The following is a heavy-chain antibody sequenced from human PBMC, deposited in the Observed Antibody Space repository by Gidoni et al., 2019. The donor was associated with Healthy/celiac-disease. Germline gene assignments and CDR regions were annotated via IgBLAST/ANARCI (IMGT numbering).Heavy chain of an antibody. J-gene: IGHJ6*02. CDR3: TTRTIFGVGSLDV. CDR1: GFTFSNAW. CDR2: IKSKTDWGTT. Sequence: EVQLVESGGGLVKPGGALRLHCGASGFTFSNAWMSWVRQAPGKGLEWVGRIKSKTDWGTTDYAAPVKGRFTISRDDSKNTLYLQMNSLKTEDTAVYYCTTRTIFGVGSLDVWGQGTTVTVSS. D-gene: IGHD3-3*01. V-gene: IGHV3-15*01.